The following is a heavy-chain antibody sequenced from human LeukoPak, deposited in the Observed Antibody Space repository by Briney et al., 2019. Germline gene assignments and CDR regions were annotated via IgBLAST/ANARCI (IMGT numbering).Heavy chain of an antibody. CDR2: IIPIFGTA. CDR1: GGTFSSYA. CDR3: ARGYQLLYRNYYYYYYMDV. V-gene: IGHV1-69*13. D-gene: IGHD2-2*02. J-gene: IGHJ6*03. Sequence: ASVKVSCTASGGTFSSYAISWVRQAPGQGLEWMGGIIPIFGTANYAQKFQGRVTITADESTSTAYMELSSLRSEDTAVYYCARGYQLLYRNYYYYYYMDVWGKGTTVTVSS.